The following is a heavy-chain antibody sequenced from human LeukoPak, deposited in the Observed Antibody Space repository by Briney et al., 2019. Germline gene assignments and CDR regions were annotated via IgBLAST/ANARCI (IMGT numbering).Heavy chain of an antibody. CDR3: GTVFDH. CDR2: IDIDGTGT. Sequence: GGSLRLSCAASGFTFTNSWMHWVRQAPGKGLVWVSRIDIDGTGTSYADSVKGRFTISRDNAKNTVSLQMNSLKAEDTAVYYCGTVFDHWGPGILVTVSS. CDR1: GFTFTNSW. J-gene: IGHJ4*02. V-gene: IGHV3-74*01.